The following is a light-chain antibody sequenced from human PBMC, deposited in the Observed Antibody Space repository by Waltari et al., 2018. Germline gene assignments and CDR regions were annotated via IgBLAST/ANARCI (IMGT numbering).Light chain of an antibody. CDR2: GDS. V-gene: IGLV1-36*01. CDR3: STWDSSLTAQV. J-gene: IGLJ2*01. CDR1: SNNIGLYV. Sequence: QSALTQEASVSGTVGQKVSLSCSGNSNNIGLYVLGWYQQISHGPPKTVMFGDSLPPGIPDRFSGSRSGTTASLSISDLQAEDEGFYYCSTWDSSLTAQVFGGGTKLTVL.